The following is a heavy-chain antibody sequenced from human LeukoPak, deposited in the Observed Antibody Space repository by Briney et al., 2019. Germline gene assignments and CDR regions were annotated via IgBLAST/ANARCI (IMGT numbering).Heavy chain of an antibody. V-gene: IGHV1-18*01. J-gene: IGHJ4*02. CDR1: GYIFTSCG. CDR3: AREGSYCSSTSCSIFDY. Sequence: ASVKVSCKASGYIFTSCGISWVRQAPGQGLEWMGWISAYNGNTNYAQKLQGRVTMTTDTSTSTAYMELRSLRSDDTAVYYCAREGSYCSSTSCSIFDYWGQGTLVTVSS. D-gene: IGHD2-2*01. CDR2: ISAYNGNT.